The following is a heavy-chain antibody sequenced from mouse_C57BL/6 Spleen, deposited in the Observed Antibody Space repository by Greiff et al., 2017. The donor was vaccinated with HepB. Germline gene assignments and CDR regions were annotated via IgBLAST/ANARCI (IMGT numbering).Heavy chain of an antibody. D-gene: IGHD1-1*02. CDR2: IYPGDGDT. Sequence: QVQLQQSGPELVKPGASVKISCKASGYAFSSSWMNWVKQRPGKGLEWIGRIYPGDGDTNYNGKFKGKATLTADKSSSTAYMQLSSLTSEDSAVYFCANLWPFDYWGQGTTLTVSS. CDR1: GYAFSSSW. J-gene: IGHJ2*01. V-gene: IGHV1-82*01. CDR3: ANLWPFDY.